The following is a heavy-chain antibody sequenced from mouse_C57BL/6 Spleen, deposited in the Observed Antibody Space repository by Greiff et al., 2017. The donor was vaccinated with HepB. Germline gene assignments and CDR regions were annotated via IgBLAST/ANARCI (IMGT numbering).Heavy chain of an antibody. CDR2: IDPSDSYT. V-gene: IGHV1-69*01. CDR1: GYTFTSYW. Sequence: QVQLQQPGAELVMPGASVKLSCKASGYTFTSYWMHWVKQRPGQGLEWIGEIDPSDSYTNYNQKFKGKSTLTVDKSSSTAYMQLSSLTSEDSAVYYCARWGDYGSSYGYFDVWGTGTTVTVSS. D-gene: IGHD1-1*01. CDR3: ARWGDYGSSYGYFDV. J-gene: IGHJ1*03.